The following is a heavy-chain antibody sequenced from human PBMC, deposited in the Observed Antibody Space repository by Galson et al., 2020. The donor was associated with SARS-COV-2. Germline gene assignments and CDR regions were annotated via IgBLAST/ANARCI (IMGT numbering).Heavy chain of an antibody. D-gene: IGHD3-10*01. CDR2: IYPGDSET. CDR1: GYSFSIYW. V-gene: IGHV5-51*01. CDR3: ARRGSGTFSTYSYGMDV. J-gene: IGHJ6*02. Sequence: GESLKISCKGSGYSFSIYWIAWVRQMPGKGLEWMGIIYPGDSETRYSPSFQGQVTISVDKSISTAYLQWSSLKASDTAMYYCARRGSGTFSTYSYGMDVWGQGTTVTVSS.